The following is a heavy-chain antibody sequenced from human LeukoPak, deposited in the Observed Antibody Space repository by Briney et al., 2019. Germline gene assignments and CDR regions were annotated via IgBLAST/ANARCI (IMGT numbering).Heavy chain of an antibody. Sequence: SETLSLTCIVSGRSISNYYWSWIRQPPGEGLEWIGYIYHSGSTNYNPSLKSRVTISVDTSKNQFSLKLSSVTAADTAVYYCARALGYCSGSNCYRYNYFDPWGQGTLVTVSS. J-gene: IGHJ5*02. V-gene: IGHV4-59*01. CDR3: ARALGYCSGSNCYRYNYFDP. CDR2: IYHSGST. D-gene: IGHD2-2*01. CDR1: GRSISNYY.